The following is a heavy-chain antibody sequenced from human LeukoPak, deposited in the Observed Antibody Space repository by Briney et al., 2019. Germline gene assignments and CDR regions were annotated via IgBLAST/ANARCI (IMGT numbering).Heavy chain of an antibody. D-gene: IGHD3-10*01. V-gene: IGHV1-46*01. CDR3: AKAVVVRGYFDY. CDR2: INPSGDST. CDR1: GYTFTSYY. Sequence: ASVKVSCKASGYTFTSYYMHWVRQAPGQGLEWMGIINPSGDSTSYAQKFQGRVTMTRDTSTSTVYMELSSLRAEDTAVYYCAKAVVVRGYFDYWGQGTLVTVSS. J-gene: IGHJ4*02.